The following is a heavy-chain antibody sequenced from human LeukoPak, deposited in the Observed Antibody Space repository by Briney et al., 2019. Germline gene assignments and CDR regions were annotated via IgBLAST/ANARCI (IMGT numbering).Heavy chain of an antibody. D-gene: IGHD1-26*01. V-gene: IGHV1-3*01. CDR3: AREYSGSYRGSYYGMDV. Sequence: GASVKVSCKASGYTFTSYAMHWVRQAPGQRLEWMGWINAGNGNTKYSQKFQGRVTITRDTSASTAYMELSSLRSEDTAVYYCAREYSGSYRGSYYGMDVWGQGTTVTVSS. CDR1: GYTFTSYA. J-gene: IGHJ6*02. CDR2: INAGNGNT.